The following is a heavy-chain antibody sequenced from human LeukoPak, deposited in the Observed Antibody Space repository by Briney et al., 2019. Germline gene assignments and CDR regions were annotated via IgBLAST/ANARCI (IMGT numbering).Heavy chain of an antibody. Sequence: PSETLSLTCTVSGGSISSYSWSWIRQPAGKGLEWIGRIYTSGSTNYSPSLKSRVTISVDTSKNRFSLMLSPVPAANTAGYYCARHSPSYCDFWSGYYTVEIDYWGQGTLVTVSS. D-gene: IGHD3-3*01. CDR2: IYTSGST. CDR1: GGSISSYS. J-gene: IGHJ4*02. CDR3: ARHSPSYCDFWSGYYTVEIDY. V-gene: IGHV4-4*07.